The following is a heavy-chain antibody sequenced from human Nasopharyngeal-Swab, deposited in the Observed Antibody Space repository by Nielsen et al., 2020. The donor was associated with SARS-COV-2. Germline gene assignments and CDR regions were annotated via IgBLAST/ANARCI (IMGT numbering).Heavy chain of an antibody. D-gene: IGHD5-24*01. V-gene: IGHV5-51*01. J-gene: IGHJ5*02. CDR3: ARRAARDGYNYEVDP. CDR2: IYPGNSDT. Sequence: ARQMPGKGLEWMGSIYPGNSDTRYSPAFHGRVTISADKSINTAYLQWTSLRASDTAVYYCARRAARDGYNYEVDPWGQGTLVTVSS.